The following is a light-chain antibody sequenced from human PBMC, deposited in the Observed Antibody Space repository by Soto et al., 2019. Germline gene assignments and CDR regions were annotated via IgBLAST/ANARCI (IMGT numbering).Light chain of an antibody. CDR2: DVS. CDR1: QSISSW. CDR3: QQYSSWYT. V-gene: IGKV1-5*01. J-gene: IGKJ2*01. Sequence: DIQMTQSPSTLSASVGDRVTITCRASQSISSWLAWYQQKPGKAPKLLLSDVSSLESGVPSRFSGSGSGTEFTLTISSLQPDDFATCYCQQYSSWYTFGQGTKLEIK.